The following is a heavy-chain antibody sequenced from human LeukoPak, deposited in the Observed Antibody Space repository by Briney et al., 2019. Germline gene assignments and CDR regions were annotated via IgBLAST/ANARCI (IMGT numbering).Heavy chain of an antibody. J-gene: IGHJ4*02. Sequence: PSETLSLTCTVSGGSISSDYWSSIRQPPGKGLKWIGYIYSSGSTNPTPSRHSRVTISVATSKRNSSLPLISAPAAHQALYYSARHLYGRKLNSFDSWGQRTLVTVSS. V-gene: IGHV4-59*01. CDR1: GGSISSDY. D-gene: IGHD4-23*01. CDR3: ARHLYGRKLNSFDS. CDR2: IYSSGST.